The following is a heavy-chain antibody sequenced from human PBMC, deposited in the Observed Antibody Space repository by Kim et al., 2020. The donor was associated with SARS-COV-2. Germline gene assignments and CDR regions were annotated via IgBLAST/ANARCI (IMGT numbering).Heavy chain of an antibody. CDR3: ARSRARYCSSTSCYTSAFDI. J-gene: IGHJ3*02. CDR1: GGSFSGYY. CDR2: INHSGST. V-gene: IGHV4-34*01. D-gene: IGHD2-2*02. Sequence: SETLSLTCAVYGGSFSGYYWSWIRQPPGKGLEWIGEINHSGSTNYNPSPKSRVTISVDTSKNQFSLKLSSVTAADTAVYYCARSRARYCSSTSCYTSAFDIWGQGTMVTVSS.